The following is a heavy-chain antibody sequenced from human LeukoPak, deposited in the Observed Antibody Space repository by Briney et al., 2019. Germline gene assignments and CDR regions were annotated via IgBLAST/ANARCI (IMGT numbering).Heavy chain of an antibody. CDR3: ARHGAWSAKTYDAFDI. CDR1: GGSISNYY. J-gene: IGHJ3*02. CDR2: IYYSGST. D-gene: IGHD2-15*01. Sequence: SETLSLTCSVPGGSISNYYWSWIRQPPGKGLEWIGYIYYSGSTNYNPSLKSRVTISVDTSKNQFSLKLSSVTAADTAVYYCARHGAWSAKTYDAFDIWGQGTMVTVSS. V-gene: IGHV4-59*08.